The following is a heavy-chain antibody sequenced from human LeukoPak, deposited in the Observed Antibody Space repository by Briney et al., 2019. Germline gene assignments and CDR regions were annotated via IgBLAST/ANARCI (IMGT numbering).Heavy chain of an antibody. V-gene: IGHV4-61*08. CDR1: GGSISSGDYY. CDR3: ARGVTIFGVVTIVDP. CDR2: IYYSGST. J-gene: IGHJ5*02. Sequence: PSQTLSLTCTVSGGSISSGDYYWSWIRQPPGKGLEWIGYIYYSGSTNYNPSLKSRVTISVDTSKNQFSLKLSSVTAADTAVYYCARGVTIFGVVTIVDPWGQGTLVTVSS. D-gene: IGHD3-3*01.